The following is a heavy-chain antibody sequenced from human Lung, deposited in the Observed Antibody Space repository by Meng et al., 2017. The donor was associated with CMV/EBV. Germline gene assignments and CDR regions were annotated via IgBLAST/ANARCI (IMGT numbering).Heavy chain of an antibody. CDR2: INPNSGGT. Sequence: CKTSGYTFTDNYRHWVRQAPGQGLEWMGWINPNSGGTNYAQKFQGRVTMTRDTSSSTAYMELSSLRSDDTAVYFCARDYDFWKNYLDYWGQGTLSPSPQ. D-gene: IGHD3-3*01. CDR3: ARDYDFWKNYLDY. V-gene: IGHV1-2*02. J-gene: IGHJ4*02. CDR1: GYTFTDNY.